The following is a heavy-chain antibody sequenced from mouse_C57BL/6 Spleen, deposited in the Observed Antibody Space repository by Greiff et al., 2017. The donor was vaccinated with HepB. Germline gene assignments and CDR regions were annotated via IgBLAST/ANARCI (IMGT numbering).Heavy chain of an antibody. Sequence: VKLMESGAELVRPGASVTLSCKASGYTFTDYEMHWVKQTPVHGLEWIGAIDPETGGTAYNQKFKGKAILTADKYSSTAYMELRSLTSEDSAVSYGTRGDYDGYYYWYFDVWGTVTTVTVSS. CDR2: IDPETGGT. CDR1: GYTFTDYE. V-gene: IGHV1-15*01. D-gene: IGHD2-3*01. CDR3: TRGDYDGYYYWYFDV. J-gene: IGHJ1*03.